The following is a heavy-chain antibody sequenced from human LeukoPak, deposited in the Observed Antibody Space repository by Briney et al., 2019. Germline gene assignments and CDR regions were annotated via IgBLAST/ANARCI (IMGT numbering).Heavy chain of an antibody. Sequence: SETLSLTCTVSGGSISSSSYYWGWIRQPPGKGLEWIGSIYYSGSTYYNPSLKSRVTISVDTSKNQFSLKLSSVTAADTAVYYCAREGYSSIRGVSWFGPWGQGTLVTVSS. V-gene: IGHV4-39*07. J-gene: IGHJ5*02. CDR2: IYYSGST. D-gene: IGHD6-13*01. CDR3: AREGYSSIRGVSWFGP. CDR1: GGSISSSSYY.